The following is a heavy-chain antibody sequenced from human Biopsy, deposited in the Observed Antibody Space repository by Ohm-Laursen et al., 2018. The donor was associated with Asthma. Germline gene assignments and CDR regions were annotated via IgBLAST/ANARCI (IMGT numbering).Heavy chain of an antibody. D-gene: IGHD6-19*01. CDR2: INWNGGST. Sequence: SLRLSCSAPGFTFDDYGMSWVRQAPGKGLDWVSGINWNGGSTGYADSVKGRFTISRDNAENSLCLQMNSLRAEDTALYHCGRDMGGFGSGWFPVEFWGQGTLVTVSS. V-gene: IGHV3-20*01. J-gene: IGHJ4*02. CDR3: GRDMGGFGSGWFPVEF. CDR1: GFTFDDYG.